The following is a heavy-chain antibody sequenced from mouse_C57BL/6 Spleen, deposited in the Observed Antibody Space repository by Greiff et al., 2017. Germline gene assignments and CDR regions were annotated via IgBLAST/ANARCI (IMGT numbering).Heavy chain of an antibody. CDR3: AREVGSSYPYWYFDV. Sequence: VQLQQPGTELVKPGASVKLSCKASGYTFTSYWMHWVKQRPGQGLEWIGNINPSNGGTNYNEKFKSKATLTVDKSSSTAYMQLSSLTSEDSAVYYCAREVGSSYPYWYFDVWGTGTTVTVSS. CDR1: GYTFTSYW. CDR2: INPSNGGT. V-gene: IGHV1-53*01. J-gene: IGHJ1*03. D-gene: IGHD1-1*01.